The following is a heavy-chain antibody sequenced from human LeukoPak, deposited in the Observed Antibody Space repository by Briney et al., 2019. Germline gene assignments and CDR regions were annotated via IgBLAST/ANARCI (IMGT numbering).Heavy chain of an antibody. CDR2: IKQDGSEK. D-gene: IGHD6-6*01. Sequence: GGSLRLSCAASGFTFSSYWMSWVRQAPGKGLEWVANIKQDGSEKYYVDSVKGRFTISRDNAKNSLFLQMNSLRAEDTAVYYCAREGLIAARNRYYYYMDVWGKGTTVTVSS. CDR3: AREGLIAARNRYYYYMDV. V-gene: IGHV3-7*01. J-gene: IGHJ6*03. CDR1: GFTFSSYW.